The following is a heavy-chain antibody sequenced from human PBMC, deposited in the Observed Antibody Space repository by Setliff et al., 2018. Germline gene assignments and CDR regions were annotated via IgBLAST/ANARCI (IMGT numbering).Heavy chain of an antibody. V-gene: IGHV3-74*01. CDR3: ASIDWGENFYNMDV. J-gene: IGHJ6*03. CDR1: GFSFSNYW. D-gene: IGHD7-27*01. Sequence: LRLSCAASGFSFSNYWMHWVRQAPGKGLVWVSRINSDGSSTNYADSVKGQFTVSRDNAKNTLYLQMNSLRAEDTAVYYCASIDWGENFYNMDVWGKGTTVTVSS. CDR2: INSDGSST.